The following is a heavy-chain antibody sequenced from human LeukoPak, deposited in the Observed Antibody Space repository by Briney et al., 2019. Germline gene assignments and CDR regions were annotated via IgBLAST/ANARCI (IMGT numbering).Heavy chain of an antibody. Sequence: PSQTLSLTCTVSGGSISSGSYYWSWIRQPPGKGLEWIGYIYHSGSTYYNPSLKSRVTISVDRSKNQFSLKLSSVTAADTAVYYCARKYGSGSYNPWGQGTLVTVSS. CDR3: ARKYGSGSYNP. CDR1: GGSISSGSYY. V-gene: IGHV4-30-2*01. CDR2: IYHSGST. D-gene: IGHD3-10*01. J-gene: IGHJ5*02.